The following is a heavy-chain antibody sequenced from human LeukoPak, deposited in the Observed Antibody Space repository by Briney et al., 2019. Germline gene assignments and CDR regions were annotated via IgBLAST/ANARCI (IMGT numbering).Heavy chain of an antibody. V-gene: IGHV3-30-3*01. J-gene: IGHJ6*02. CDR2: ISYDGSNK. CDR3: ARADEVYYYYYGMDV. CDR1: GYTFSSYA. D-gene: IGHD5-24*01. Sequence: GGSLRLSCAASGYTFSSYAMHWVRQAPGKGLEWVAVISYDGSNKYYADSVKGRFTISRDNSKNTLYLQMNSLRAEDTAVYYCARADEVYYYYYGMDVWGQGTTVTVSS.